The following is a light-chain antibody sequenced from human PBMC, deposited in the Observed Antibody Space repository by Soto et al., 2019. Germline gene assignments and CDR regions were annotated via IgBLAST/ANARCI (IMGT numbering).Light chain of an antibody. CDR1: SSDVGGYNY. J-gene: IGLJ2*01. V-gene: IGLV2-14*01. CDR3: SSYTRSSTVI. CDR2: GVN. Sequence: QSVLTQPASMSGSPGQSITISCTGTSSDVGGYNYVSWYQQHPGKAPKLLIYGVNNRPSGVSNRFSGSKSGNTASLTISGLQAEDEADYYCSSYTRSSTVIFGGGTKLTVL.